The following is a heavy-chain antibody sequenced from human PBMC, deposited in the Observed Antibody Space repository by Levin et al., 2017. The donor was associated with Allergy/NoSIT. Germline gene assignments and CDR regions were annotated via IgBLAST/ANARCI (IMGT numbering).Heavy chain of an antibody. J-gene: IGHJ4*02. D-gene: IGHD6-13*01. Sequence: SLKISCAASGFTFDDYAMHWVRQAPGKGLEWVSGISWNSGTIGYADSVKGRFTISRDNAKNSLYLQMNSLRAEDTALYYCAKDTSAASPYYFDYWGQGTLVTVSS. CDR3: AKDTSAASPYYFDY. V-gene: IGHV3-9*01. CDR2: ISWNSGTI. CDR1: GFTFDDYA.